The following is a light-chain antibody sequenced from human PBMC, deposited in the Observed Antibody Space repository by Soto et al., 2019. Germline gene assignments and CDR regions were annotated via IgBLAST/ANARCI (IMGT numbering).Light chain of an antibody. CDR3: CSYVDSSTVYV. V-gene: IGLV2-23*01. J-gene: IGLJ1*01. CDR1: SSDVGSYNL. CDR2: EGS. Sequence: QSVLTQPASVSGSPGQSITISCTGTSSDVGSYNLVSWYQQHPGKAPKLIIYEGSRRPSGVSDRFSVSRSGNKASLTISGLQAEDEADYYCCSYVDSSTVYVFGTGTKVTVL.